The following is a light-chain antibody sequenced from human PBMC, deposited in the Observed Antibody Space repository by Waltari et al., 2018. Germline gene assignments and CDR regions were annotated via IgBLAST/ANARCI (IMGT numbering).Light chain of an antibody. J-gene: IGLJ3*02. CDR3: AAWDDSLNGPV. V-gene: IGLV1-44*01. Sequence: QSVLTQPPSASGTPGQRVTLSCSGSSSNIGSTTVHWYQQPPGTAPKLLIYSNNQRPSGVPDRFSGSKSGTSASLAISGLQSEDEADYYCAAWDDSLNGPVFGGGTKLTVL. CDR2: SNN. CDR1: SSNIGSTT.